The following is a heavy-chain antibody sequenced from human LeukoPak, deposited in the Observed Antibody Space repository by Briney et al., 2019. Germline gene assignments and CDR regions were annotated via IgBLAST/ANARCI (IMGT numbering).Heavy chain of an antibody. V-gene: IGHV3-11*01. CDR3: ARDRSSKHYYYGVDV. Sequence: GGSLRLSCAASGFTFSDYYMSWIRQAPGKGLEWVSYISSSGSTIYYADSVKGRFTISRDNAKNSLYLQMNSLRAEDTAVYYCARDRSSKHYYYGVDVWGQGTTVTVSS. D-gene: IGHD6-6*01. CDR2: ISSSGSTI. J-gene: IGHJ6*02. CDR1: GFTFSDYY.